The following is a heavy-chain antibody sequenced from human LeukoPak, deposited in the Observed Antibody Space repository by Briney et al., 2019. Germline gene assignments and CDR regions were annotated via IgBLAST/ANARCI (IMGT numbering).Heavy chain of an antibody. D-gene: IGHD2-21*01. CDR3: ASGGVVVRSNDAFDI. J-gene: IGHJ3*02. CDR2: IWYDGSNK. CDR1: GFTFSSYG. V-gene: IGHV3-33*01. Sequence: GRSLRLSCAASGFTFSSYGMHWVRQAPGKGLEWVAVIWYDGSNKYYADSVKGRFTISRDNSKNTLYLQMNSLRAEDTAVYYCASGGVVVRSNDAFDIWGQGTMVTVSS.